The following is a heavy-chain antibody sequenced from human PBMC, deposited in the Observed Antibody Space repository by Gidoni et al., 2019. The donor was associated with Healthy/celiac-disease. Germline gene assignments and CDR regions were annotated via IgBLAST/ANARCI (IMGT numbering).Heavy chain of an antibody. V-gene: IGHV4-38-2*01. Sequence: QVQLQESGPGLVKPSETLSLTCAVSGYSISSGYYWGWIRQPPGKGLEWIGSIYHSGSTYYNPSLKSRVTISVDTSKNQFSLKLSSVTAADTAVYYCARRDGSGTYHDYWGQGTLVTVSS. CDR2: IYHSGST. D-gene: IGHD3-10*01. CDR1: GYSISSGYY. J-gene: IGHJ4*02. CDR3: ARRDGSGTYHDY.